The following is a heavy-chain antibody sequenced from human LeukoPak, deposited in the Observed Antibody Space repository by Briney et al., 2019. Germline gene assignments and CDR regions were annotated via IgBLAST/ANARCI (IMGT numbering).Heavy chain of an antibody. CDR2: ISSSGGTT. CDR3: AKDWGY. D-gene: IGHD3-16*01. V-gene: IGHV3-23*01. J-gene: IGHJ4*02. CDR1: GFTFSTYA. Sequence: AGSLRLSCAASGFTFSTYAMTWVRQAPGKGLEWVSAISSSGGTTYYADSVKGRFTISRDNSKSTLSLQMNSLRAEDTAVYYCAKDWGYWGQGSLVTVSS.